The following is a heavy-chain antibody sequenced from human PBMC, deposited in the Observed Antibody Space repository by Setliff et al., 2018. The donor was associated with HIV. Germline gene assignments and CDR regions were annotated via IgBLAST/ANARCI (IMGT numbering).Heavy chain of an antibody. CDR2: IRSKAYGGTT. Sequence: PGGSLRLSCTASGFTFGDYTMTWARQAPERGLEWVGFIRSKAYGGTTEYAASVQGRFTISRDDSKSIAYLQMNSLKSEDSAVYYCTRDYCSSSSCSGDLWGQGTLVTVSS. J-gene: IGHJ5*02. CDR3: TRDYCSSSSCSGDL. CDR1: GFTFGDYT. D-gene: IGHD2-2*01. V-gene: IGHV3-49*04.